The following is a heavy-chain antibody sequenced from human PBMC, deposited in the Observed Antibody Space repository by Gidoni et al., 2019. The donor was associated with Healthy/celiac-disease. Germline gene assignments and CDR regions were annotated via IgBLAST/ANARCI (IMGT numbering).Heavy chain of an antibody. V-gene: IGHV1-46*03. D-gene: IGHD2-15*01. CDR3: ASESRGGYHPPAHYYGMDV. CDR1: GYTFTSYY. J-gene: IGHJ6*04. Sequence: QVQLVQSGAEVKKPGASVKVSCKASGYTFTSYYMHWVRQAPGQGLEWMGIINPSGGSTSYEQKFQGRVTMTRDTSTSTVYMELSSLRSEDTAVYYCASESRGGYHPPAHYYGMDVWGKGTTVTVSS. CDR2: INPSGGST.